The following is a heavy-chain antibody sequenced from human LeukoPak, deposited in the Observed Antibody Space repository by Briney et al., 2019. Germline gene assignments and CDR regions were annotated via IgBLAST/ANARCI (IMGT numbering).Heavy chain of an antibody. D-gene: IGHD3-22*01. CDR1: GGTFSSYA. CDR3: ARDQRIYYYDSSGYWGLSAFDI. Sequence: GASVKVSCKASGGTFSSYAISWVRQAPGQGLEWMGGIIPIFGTANYAQKFQGRVTITADESTSTAYMELSSLRAEDTAVYYCARDQRIYYYDSSGYWGLSAFDIWGQGTMVTVSS. V-gene: IGHV1-69*13. CDR2: IIPIFGTA. J-gene: IGHJ3*02.